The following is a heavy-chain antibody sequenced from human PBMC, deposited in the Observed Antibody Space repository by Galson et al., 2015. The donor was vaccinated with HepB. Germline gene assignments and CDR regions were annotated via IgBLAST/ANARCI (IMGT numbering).Heavy chain of an antibody. Sequence: SVKVSCKASGYTFTSYGISWVRQAPGQGLEWMGWISAYNGNTNYAQKLQGRVTMTTDTSTSTAYMELRSLRSDDTAVYYCARWALGYCSSTSCHDWFDPWGQGTLVTVSS. CDR2: ISAYNGNT. V-gene: IGHV1-18*04. CDR3: ARWALGYCSSTSCHDWFDP. D-gene: IGHD2-2*01. J-gene: IGHJ5*02. CDR1: GYTFTSYG.